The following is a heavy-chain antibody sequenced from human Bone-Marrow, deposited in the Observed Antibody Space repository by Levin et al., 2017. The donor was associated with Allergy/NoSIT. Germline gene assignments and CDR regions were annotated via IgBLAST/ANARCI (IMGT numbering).Heavy chain of an antibody. CDR2: ISGSGGST. CDR3: AKGGGITIFGVVTESGMDV. J-gene: IGHJ6*02. Sequence: PGGSLRLSCAASGFTFSSYAMSWVRQAPGKGLEWVSAISGSGGSTYYADSVKGRFTISRDNSKNTLYLQMNSLRAEDTAVYYCAKGGGITIFGVVTESGMDVWGQGTTVTVSS. D-gene: IGHD3-3*01. V-gene: IGHV3-23*01. CDR1: GFTFSSYA.